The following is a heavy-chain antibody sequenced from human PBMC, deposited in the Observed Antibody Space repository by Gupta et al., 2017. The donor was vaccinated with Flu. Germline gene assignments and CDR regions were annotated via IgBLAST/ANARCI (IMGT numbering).Heavy chain of an antibody. Sequence: EVQLVESGGGLIQPGGSLRLSCAASGFTVSSNYMTWVRQAPGKGLEWVSVIYSGGSTYYADSVKGRFTISRDNSKNTLYLQMNSLRAEDTAVYYCARGATIFGVVRNAFDIWGQGTMVTVSS. V-gene: IGHV3-53*01. D-gene: IGHD3-3*01. CDR1: GFTVSSNY. J-gene: IGHJ3*02. CDR2: IYSGGST. CDR3: ARGATIFGVVRNAFDI.